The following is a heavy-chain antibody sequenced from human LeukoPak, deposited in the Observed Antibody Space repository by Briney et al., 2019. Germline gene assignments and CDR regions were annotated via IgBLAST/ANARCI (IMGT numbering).Heavy chain of an antibody. D-gene: IGHD5-24*01. J-gene: IGHJ4*02. V-gene: IGHV4-61*08. Sequence: SQTLSLTCTVSGGSISSGDYYWSWIRQPPGKGLEWIGYIYYSGSTNYNPSLKSRVTISVDTSKNQFSLKLSSVTAADTAVYYCARAVAGDGYYFDCWGQGTLVTVSS. CDR1: GGSISSGDYY. CDR2: IYYSGST. CDR3: ARAVAGDGYYFDC.